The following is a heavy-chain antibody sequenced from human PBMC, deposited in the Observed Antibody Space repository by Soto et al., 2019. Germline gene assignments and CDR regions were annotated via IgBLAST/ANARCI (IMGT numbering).Heavy chain of an antibody. CDR1: GFDFNTYG. CDR2: ISFDGGNQ. Sequence: QVRLVQSGGGVVQPGRSLRLSCAASGFDFNTYGFHWVRQAPGKGLEWVAGISFDGGNQYYADSVKGRFTISRDKSNSTLYLQMSSLGAEDTATYFCAKDSSVTAAGSGGWFDPWGQGTLVIVSS. J-gene: IGHJ5*02. CDR3: AKDSSVTAAGSGGWFDP. D-gene: IGHD6-13*01. V-gene: IGHV3-30*18.